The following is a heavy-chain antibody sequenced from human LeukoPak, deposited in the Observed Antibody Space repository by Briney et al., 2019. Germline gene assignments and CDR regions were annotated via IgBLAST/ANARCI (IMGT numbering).Heavy chain of an antibody. CDR1: GFTFSDYY. J-gene: IGHJ4*02. CDR3: ARSSRNYYGYFDY. D-gene: IGHD1-26*01. V-gene: IGHV4-59*10. Sequence: LRLSCAASGFTFSDYYMSWIRQAPGKGLEWIGRVYTSGSPNYNPSLKSRVTMSVDTSNNQFSLRLTSVTAADTAVYYCARSSRNYYGYFDYWGQGTLVTVSS. CDR2: VYTSGSP.